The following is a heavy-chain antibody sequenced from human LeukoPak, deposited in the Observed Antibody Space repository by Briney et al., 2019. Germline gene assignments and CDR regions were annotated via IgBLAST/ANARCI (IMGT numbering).Heavy chain of an antibody. CDR1: GGSVTSYY. Sequence: SETLSLTCSVSGGSVTSYYWNWVRQTPGKGLEWIGYISNSETTDYGPSFKSRVTLSLDTSKNQFSLKLSSVTAADTGVYYCARGYCSDERCPVFPSWGQGTLVTVSS. CDR3: ARGYCSDERCPVFPS. D-gene: IGHD2-15*01. J-gene: IGHJ5*02. V-gene: IGHV4-59*02. CDR2: ISNSETT.